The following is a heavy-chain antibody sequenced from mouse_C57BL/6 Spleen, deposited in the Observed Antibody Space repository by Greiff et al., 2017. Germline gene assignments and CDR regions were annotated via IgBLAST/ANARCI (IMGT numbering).Heavy chain of an antibody. Sequence: QVQLQQPGAELVRPGSSVKLSCKASGYTFTSYWMDWVKQRPGQGLEWIGNIYPSDSETHYNQKFKDKATLTVDKSSSPAYMQLSSLTSEDSAVYYCARSECYYYGSSSFFDYWGQGTTLTVSS. D-gene: IGHD1-1*01. J-gene: IGHJ2*01. CDR2: IYPSDSET. V-gene: IGHV1-61*01. CDR3: ARSECYYYGSSSFFDY. CDR1: GYTFTSYW.